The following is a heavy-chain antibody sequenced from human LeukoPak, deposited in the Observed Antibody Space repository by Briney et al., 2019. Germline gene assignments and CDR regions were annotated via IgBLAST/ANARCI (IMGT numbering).Heavy chain of an antibody. V-gene: IGHV3-21*01. CDR3: VKIVRNWFDP. CDR2: ISSSSSYI. D-gene: IGHD3-22*01. J-gene: IGHJ5*02. Sequence: GGSLRLSCAASGFTFSSYSMNWVRQAPGKGLECVSSISSSSSYIYYADSVKGRFTISRDNAKNSLYLQMNSLRAEDTAVYYCVKIVRNWFDPWGQGTLVTVSS. CDR1: GFTFSSYS.